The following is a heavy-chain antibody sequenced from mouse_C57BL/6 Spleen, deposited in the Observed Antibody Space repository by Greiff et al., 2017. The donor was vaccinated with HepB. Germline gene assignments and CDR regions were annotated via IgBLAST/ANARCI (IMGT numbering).Heavy chain of an antibody. V-gene: IGHV5-6*02. CDR3: ARQRDSYYAMDY. CDR2: ISSGGSYT. J-gene: IGHJ4*01. Sequence: DVMLVESGGDLVKPGGSLKLSCAASGFTFSSYGMSWVRQTPDKRLEWVATISSGGSYTYYPDSVKGRFTISRDNAKNTLYLQMSSLKSEDTAMYYCARQRDSYYAMDYWGQGTSVTVSS. CDR1: GFTFSSYG.